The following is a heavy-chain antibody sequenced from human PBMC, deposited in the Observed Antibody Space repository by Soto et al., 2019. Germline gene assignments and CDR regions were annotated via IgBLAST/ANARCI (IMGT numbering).Heavy chain of an antibody. V-gene: IGHV3-30-3*01. CDR2: ISHDGINK. Sequence: QVRLVESGGGVVQPGRSLRLSCTASGFSFSSYAMYWFRQPPGKGLEWAAVISHDGINKHYADSVKGRVTVSRDNSNHSLDLQLHSLRGEDTAMYYCARDMYSSDYFVKWFEPWGQGTLVTVSS. CDR3: ARDMYSSDYFVKWFEP. J-gene: IGHJ5*02. CDR1: GFSFSSYA. D-gene: IGHD6-19*01.